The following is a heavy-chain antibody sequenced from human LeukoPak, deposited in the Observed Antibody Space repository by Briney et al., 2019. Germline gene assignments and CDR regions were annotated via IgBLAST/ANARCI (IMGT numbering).Heavy chain of an antibody. CDR1: GFTFSSYE. D-gene: IGHD4-17*01. V-gene: IGHV3-48*03. J-gene: IGHJ4*02. Sequence: GGSLRLSCAASGFTFSSYEMNWVRQAPGKGLEWVSYISSSGSTIYYADSVKGRFTISRDNAKNSLYLQMNSLGAEDTALYYCARVKTGPATVYAGVFDYWGQGTLVTVSS. CDR2: ISSSGSTI. CDR3: ARVKTGPATVYAGVFDY.